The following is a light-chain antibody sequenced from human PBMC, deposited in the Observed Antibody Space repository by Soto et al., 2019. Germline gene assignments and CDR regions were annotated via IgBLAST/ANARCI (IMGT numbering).Light chain of an antibody. CDR3: QSYDGSLSAHYV. CDR2: GNS. V-gene: IGLV1-40*01. CDR1: SSNIGSGYD. Sequence: QSVLTQPPSGSGAPGQRVTISCTGSSSNIGSGYDVQWYQQLPGTAPKLLIYGNSNRPSGVPDRFSGSKSGTSASLAITGLQADDEADYYCQSYDGSLSAHYVFGTGTKVTVL. J-gene: IGLJ1*01.